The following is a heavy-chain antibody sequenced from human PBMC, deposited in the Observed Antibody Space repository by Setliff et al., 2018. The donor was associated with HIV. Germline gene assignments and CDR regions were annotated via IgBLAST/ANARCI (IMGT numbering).Heavy chain of an antibody. D-gene: IGHD1-1*01. CDR3: ARWGETTGIKAFDL. J-gene: IGHJ3*01. CDR2: MHYSGRT. Sequence: NPSETLSLTCTVSDNSITNYYWNWIRQPPGKGLEWIGYMHYSGRTSYNPSLKSRVTTSVNTSKNQLSLNLSSVTAADTAVYYCARWGETTGIKAFDLWGQGTMVTVS. CDR1: DNSITNYY. V-gene: IGHV4-59*01.